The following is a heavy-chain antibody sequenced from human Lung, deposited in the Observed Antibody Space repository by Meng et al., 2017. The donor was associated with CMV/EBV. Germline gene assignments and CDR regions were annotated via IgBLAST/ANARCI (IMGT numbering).Heavy chain of an antibody. J-gene: IGHJ3*02. Sequence: GESLKISCAASGFTFSSYSMNWVRQAPGKGLEWVSSISSSSSYIYYADSVKGRFTISRDNAKNSLYLQMNSLRAEDTAVYYCARDGSFWSGYHAPVAFDIWGQGKXVXVSS. CDR3: ARDGSFWSGYHAPVAFDI. V-gene: IGHV3-21*01. CDR1: GFTFSSYS. D-gene: IGHD3-3*01. CDR2: ISSSSSYI.